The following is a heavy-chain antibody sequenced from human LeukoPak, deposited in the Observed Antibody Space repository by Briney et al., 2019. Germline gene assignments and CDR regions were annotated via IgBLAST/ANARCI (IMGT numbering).Heavy chain of an antibody. CDR1: GFTFNNYG. Sequence: GSLRLSCAASGFTFNNYGMHWVRQAPAKGLEWVAFIRYNGNNQCYADSVKGRFTISRDNSKNTLYLQMNSLKGDDTAVYYCAKDSAFYYIDVWGKGTTVIISS. CDR2: IRYNGNNQ. D-gene: IGHD3-10*01. CDR3: AKDSAFYYIDV. J-gene: IGHJ6*03. V-gene: IGHV3-30*02.